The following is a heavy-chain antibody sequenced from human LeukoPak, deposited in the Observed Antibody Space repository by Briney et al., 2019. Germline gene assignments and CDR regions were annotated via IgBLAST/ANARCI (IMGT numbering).Heavy chain of an antibody. V-gene: IGHV3-49*03. Sequence: PGGSLRLSCTASGFTFGDYAMSWFRQAPGKGLEWVGFIRSKAYGGTTEYAASAKGRFTISRDDSKSIAYLQMNSLKTEDTAVYYCTRARLLWFGELSRRFDPWGQGTLVTVSS. D-gene: IGHD3-10*01. CDR3: TRARLLWFGELSRRFDP. CDR1: GFTFGDYA. J-gene: IGHJ5*02. CDR2: IRSKAYGGTT.